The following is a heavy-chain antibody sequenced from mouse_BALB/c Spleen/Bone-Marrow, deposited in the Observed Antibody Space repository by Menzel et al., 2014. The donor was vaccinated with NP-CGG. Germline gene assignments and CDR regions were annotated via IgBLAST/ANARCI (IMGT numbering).Heavy chain of an antibody. J-gene: IGHJ4*01. D-gene: IGHD2-1*01. CDR3: ASPYGNYDAMDY. CDR2: IYPGDGDT. V-gene: IGHV1-87*01. CDR1: GYTFTSYW. Sequence: QLKESGAELARPGASVKLSCKASGYTFTSYWMQWVKQRPGQGLEWIGAIYPGDGDTRYTQKFRGKATLTADKSSNTAYMQLSSLTSEDSAVYFCASPYGNYDAMDYWGQGTSVTVSS.